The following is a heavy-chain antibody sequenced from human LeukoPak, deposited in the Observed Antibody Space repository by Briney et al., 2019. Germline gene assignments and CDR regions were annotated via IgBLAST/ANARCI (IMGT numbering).Heavy chain of an antibody. CDR2: IHYSGST. CDR1: GGSISSYY. J-gene: IGHJ4*02. D-gene: IGHD5-24*01. V-gene: IGHV4-59*01. Sequence: SETLSLTCSVSGGSISSYYWSCIRQPPGKGLEWSGYIHYSGSTNYNPSLKSRVTISVDTSKNPFSLKLSSVTAADTAVYYCAKGYRKGRWIPLDYWGQGNLVTVSS. CDR3: AKGYRKGRWIPLDY.